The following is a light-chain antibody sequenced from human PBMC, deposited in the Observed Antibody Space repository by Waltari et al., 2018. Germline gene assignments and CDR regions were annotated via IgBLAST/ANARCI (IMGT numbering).Light chain of an antibody. CDR3: QQSFSSPWT. J-gene: IGKJ1*01. CDR2: GAS. CDR1: QNIRTY. V-gene: IGKV1-39*01. Sequence: DIQMTQSPSSLSASVGDTVTVTCRASQNIRTYLNGYQQKTAKAPKLLIYGASKLQRGVPSRCRGRASGTEFTLTVTNLQPDDFATYCCQQSFSSPWTFGQGTTVNI.